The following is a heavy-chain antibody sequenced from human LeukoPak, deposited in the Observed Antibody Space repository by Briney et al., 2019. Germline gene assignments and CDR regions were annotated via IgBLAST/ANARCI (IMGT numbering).Heavy chain of an antibody. J-gene: IGHJ2*01. Sequence: GGSLRLSCAASGFTFSTYNMNWLRQAPGKGLEWVSYISSSSSTIYYADSVKGRFTISRGDAKNSLYLQMNSLRDEDTAVYYCARDAGGTYTYWYFDLWGRGTLVTVSS. V-gene: IGHV3-48*02. CDR1: GFTFSTYN. D-gene: IGHD1-26*01. CDR2: ISSSSSTI. CDR3: ARDAGGTYTYWYFDL.